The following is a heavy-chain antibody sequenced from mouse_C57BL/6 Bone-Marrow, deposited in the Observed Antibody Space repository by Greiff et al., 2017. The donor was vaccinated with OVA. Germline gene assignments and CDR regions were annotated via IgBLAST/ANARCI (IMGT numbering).Heavy chain of an antibody. CDR2: INPNNGGT. D-gene: IGHD2-4*01. CDR3: AREMGLRRTWFAY. Sequence: VQLQQSGPELVKPGASVKISCKASGYTFTDYYMNWVKQSHGKSLEWIGDINPNNGGTSYNQKFKGKATLTVDKSSSTAYMELRSLTSEDSAVYYCAREMGLRRTWFAYWGQGTLVTVSA. V-gene: IGHV1-26*01. J-gene: IGHJ3*01. CDR1: GYTFTDYY.